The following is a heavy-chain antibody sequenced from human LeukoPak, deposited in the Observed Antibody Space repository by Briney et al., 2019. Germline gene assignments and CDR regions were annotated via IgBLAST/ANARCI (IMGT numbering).Heavy chain of an antibody. Sequence: GRSLRLSCAASGFTFSSYAMHWVRQAPGKGLEWVAVISYDGSNKYYADSVKGRFTISRDNAKNSLYLQMNSLRAEDTAVYYCASPYYYDSSGYYYGPDYWGQGTLVTVSS. CDR1: GFTFSSYA. CDR2: ISYDGSNK. V-gene: IGHV3-30-3*01. CDR3: ASPYYYDSSGYYYGPDY. J-gene: IGHJ4*02. D-gene: IGHD3-22*01.